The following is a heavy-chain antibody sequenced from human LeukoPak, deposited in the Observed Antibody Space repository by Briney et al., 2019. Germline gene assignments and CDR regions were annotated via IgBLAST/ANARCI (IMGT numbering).Heavy chain of an antibody. J-gene: IGHJ4*02. V-gene: IGHV4-38-2*01. CDR1: GYSISSGYH. D-gene: IGHD6-13*01. CDR3: ARVQPVRSRDSSSWYLRYYFDY. CDR2: VYRSGST. Sequence: SETLSLTCVVSGYSISSGYHWGWIRQPPGKGLEWIGSVYRSGSTYYDPSLKSRVTISVDTSKNQFSLKLSSVTAADTAVYYCARVQPVRSRDSSSWYLRYYFDYWGQGTLVTVSS.